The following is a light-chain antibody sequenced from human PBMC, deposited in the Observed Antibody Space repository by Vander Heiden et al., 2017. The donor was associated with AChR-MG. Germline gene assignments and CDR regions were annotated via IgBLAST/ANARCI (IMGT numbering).Light chain of an antibody. CDR2: GAS. J-gene: IGKJ1*01. Sequence: DILLTQSPGTLSLSPGERATLSCRASRSVSSSFLAWYQQNPGQAPRLLIYGASSRATGIPDRFSGSGSGTDFTLTISRLEPEDFAVYYCQHYGGSLWTFGQGTKVEIK. CDR1: RSVSSSF. CDR3: QHYGGSLWT. V-gene: IGKV3-20*01.